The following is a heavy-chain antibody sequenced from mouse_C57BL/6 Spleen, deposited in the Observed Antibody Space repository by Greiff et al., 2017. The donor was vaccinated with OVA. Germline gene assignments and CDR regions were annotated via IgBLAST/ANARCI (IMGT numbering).Heavy chain of an antibody. D-gene: IGHD1-1*01. J-gene: IGHJ1*03. V-gene: IGHV1-81*01. CDR1: GYTFTSYG. Sequence: QVQLKQSGAELARPGASVKLSCKASGYTFTSYGISWVKQSTGQGLEWIGEIYPRSGNTYYNEKFKGKATLTADKSYSTAYMELISLTSEDSSVYFCARKYDDGSSTRWYFDVWGTGTTVTVSS. CDR3: ARKYDDGSSTRWYFDV. CDR2: IYPRSGNT.